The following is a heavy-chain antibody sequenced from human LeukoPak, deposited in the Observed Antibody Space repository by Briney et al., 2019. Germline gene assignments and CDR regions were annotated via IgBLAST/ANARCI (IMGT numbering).Heavy chain of an antibody. D-gene: IGHD3-10*02. V-gene: IGHV3-7*01. CDR1: GFTFSSYW. Sequence: GGSLRLSCAASGFTFSSYWMSWVRQALGKGLEWVANIKQDGSEKYYVDSVKGRFTISRDNTKNTLFLQMNNLRAEDTAVYYCAELGITMIGGVWGKGTTVTISS. J-gene: IGHJ6*04. CDR2: IKQDGSEK. CDR3: AELGITMIGGV.